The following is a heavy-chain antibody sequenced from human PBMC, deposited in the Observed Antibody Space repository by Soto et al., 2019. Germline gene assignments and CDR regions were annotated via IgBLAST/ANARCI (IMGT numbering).Heavy chain of an antibody. V-gene: IGHV3-33*01. D-gene: IGHD2-15*01. Sequence: RGGSLRLSCAASGFTFSSYGMHWVRQAPGKGLEWVAVIWYDGSNKYYADSVKGRFTISRDNSKNTLYLQMNSLRAEDTAVYYCAREPNRYCSGGSCDYYFDYWGQGTLVTVSS. CDR3: AREPNRYCSGGSCDYYFDY. CDR2: IWYDGSNK. J-gene: IGHJ4*02. CDR1: GFTFSSYG.